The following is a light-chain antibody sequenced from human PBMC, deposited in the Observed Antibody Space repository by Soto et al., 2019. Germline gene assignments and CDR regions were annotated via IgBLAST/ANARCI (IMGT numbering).Light chain of an antibody. CDR1: QRISTY. CDR3: QQCYSSPRT. CDR2: AAS. J-gene: IGKJ1*01. Sequence: DIQMTQPPSTLSAGVGDRVTMTCRASQRISTYLNWYQQKPGKAPTLLIYAASSLQSGVPSRFSGGGSGTDFTLTINTLQPEDFATYFCQQCYSSPRTFGQGTKVEIK. V-gene: IGKV1-39*01.